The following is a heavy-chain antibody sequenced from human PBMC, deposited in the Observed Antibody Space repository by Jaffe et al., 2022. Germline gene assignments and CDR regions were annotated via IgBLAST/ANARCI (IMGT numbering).Heavy chain of an antibody. D-gene: IGHD3-3*01. CDR3: TRLSPGVAFDY. CDR1: GFTFSDSA. CDR2: ITTRASSSAT. V-gene: IGHV3-73*02. J-gene: IGHJ4*02. Sequence: EVQLVESGGGLVQPGGSLKLSCEASGFTFSDSAVHWVRQASGKGLEWVGRITTRASSSATAYAASVTGRFTISRDDSKNTAYLEMNSLKTDDTAVYYCTRLSPGVAFDYWGQGALVTVSS.